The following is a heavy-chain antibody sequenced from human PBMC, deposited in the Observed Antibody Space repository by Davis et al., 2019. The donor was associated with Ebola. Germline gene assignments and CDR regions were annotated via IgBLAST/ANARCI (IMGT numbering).Heavy chain of an antibody. D-gene: IGHD2-2*01. Sequence: MPSETLSFTCAVYGGSFSGYYWGWIRQPPGKGLEWIGEINHSGSTNYNPSLKSRVTISVDTSKNQFSLKLSSVTAADTAVYYCARVGGIVVVPAASASYYYGMDVWGQGTTVTVSS. CDR2: INHSGST. J-gene: IGHJ6*02. CDR1: GGSFSGYY. V-gene: IGHV4-34*01. CDR3: ARVGGIVVVPAASASYYYGMDV.